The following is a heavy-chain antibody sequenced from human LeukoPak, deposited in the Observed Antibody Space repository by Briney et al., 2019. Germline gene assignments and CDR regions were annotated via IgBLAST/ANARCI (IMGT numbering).Heavy chain of an antibody. CDR1: GFSFGSYA. J-gene: IGHJ4*02. Sequence: GGSLRLSCATSGFSFGSYAMSWVRQAPGKGLEWVSSISGSGMFTYYADSVKGRFTIPRDNSKNTLYLQMNSLRAEDTAVYYCAKLDTTMVIGDYWGQGTLVTVSS. V-gene: IGHV3-23*01. CDR3: AKLDTTMVIGDY. D-gene: IGHD5-18*01. CDR2: ISGSGMFT.